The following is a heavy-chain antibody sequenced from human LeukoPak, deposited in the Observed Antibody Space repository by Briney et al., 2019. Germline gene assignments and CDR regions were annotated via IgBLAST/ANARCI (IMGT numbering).Heavy chain of an antibody. CDR1: GFTFSSYA. D-gene: IGHD6-19*01. CDR2: ISGSGGST. V-gene: IGHV3-23*01. CDR3: ARAVATDIAVAAGVDY. Sequence: GGSLRLSCAASGFTFSSYAMSWVRQAPGKGLEWVSAISGSGGSTYYADSVKGRFTISRDNSKNTLYLQMNSLRAEDTAVYYCARAVATDIAVAAGVDYWGQGTLVTVSS. J-gene: IGHJ4*02.